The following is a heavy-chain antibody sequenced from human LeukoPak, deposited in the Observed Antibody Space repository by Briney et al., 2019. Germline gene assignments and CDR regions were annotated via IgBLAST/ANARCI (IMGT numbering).Heavy chain of an antibody. D-gene: IGHD6-6*01. CDR3: AKGSRSSPHFDY. V-gene: IGHV3-23*01. CDR1: GFTFSSHA. CDR2: ISGNGGST. Sequence: GGSLRLSCAASGFTFSSHAMSWVRQAPGKGLQWVSAISGNGGSTYYADSVKGRFTISRDNSKNTLYLQMNSLRAEDSAIYYCAKGSRSSPHFDYWGQGTLVTVSS. J-gene: IGHJ4*02.